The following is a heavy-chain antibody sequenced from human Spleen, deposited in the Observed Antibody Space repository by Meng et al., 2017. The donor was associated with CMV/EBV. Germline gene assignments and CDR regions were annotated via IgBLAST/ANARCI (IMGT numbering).Heavy chain of an antibody. J-gene: IGHJ4*02. CDR1: GFIFSTYS. CDR2: IKSKTDGGTT. D-gene: IGHD5-18*01. Sequence: GESLKISCAASGFIFSTYSMNWVRQAPGKGLEWVGRIKSKTDGGTTDYAAPVKGRFTISRDDSKNTLYLQMNSLKTEDTAVYYCTTDSYSYGYGYWGQGTLVTVSS. V-gene: IGHV3-15*01. CDR3: TTDSYSYGYGY.